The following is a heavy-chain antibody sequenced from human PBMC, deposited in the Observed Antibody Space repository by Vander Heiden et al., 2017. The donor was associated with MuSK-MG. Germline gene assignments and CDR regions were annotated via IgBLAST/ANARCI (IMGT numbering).Heavy chain of an antibody. CDR2: ISSSSSYI. CDR1: GFTFSSYS. Sequence: EVQLVESGGGLVKPGGSLRLSCAASGFTFSSYSINWVRQAPGKGLEWVSSISSSSSYIYYADSVKGRFTISRDNAKNSLYLQMNSLRAEDTAVYYCARDPEGQLADFYYYYGMDVWGQGTTVTVSS. CDR3: ARDPEGQLADFYYYYGMDV. D-gene: IGHD6-13*01. V-gene: IGHV3-21*01. J-gene: IGHJ6*02.